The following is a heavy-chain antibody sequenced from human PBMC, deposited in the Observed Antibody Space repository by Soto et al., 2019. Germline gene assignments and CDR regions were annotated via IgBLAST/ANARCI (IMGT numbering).Heavy chain of an antibody. CDR1: GYTFSSYA. J-gene: IGHJ6*02. CDR3: AKDTSGPNGDIYYGLDA. D-gene: IGHD4-17*01. CDR2: ISFDENSK. Sequence: QVQLVESGGGVVQPGRSLRLSCVASGYTFSSYAVHWVRQAPGKGLEWVAVISFDENSKSYADFAKGRFTVSRDDSKNTLYLQMNSLKIEDTAVYYCAKDTSGPNGDIYYGLDAWGQGNTVTVSS. V-gene: IGHV3-30*18.